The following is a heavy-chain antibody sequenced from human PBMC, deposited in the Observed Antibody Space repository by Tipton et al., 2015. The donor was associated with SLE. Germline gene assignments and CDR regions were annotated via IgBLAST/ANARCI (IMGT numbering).Heavy chain of an antibody. CDR3: ARRGGYRAYEDYFDS. CDR1: GFNFRSYE. Sequence: SLRLSCTASGFNFRSYEMSWVRQAPGKGLEWVSAISGGIITTDYADSVKGQFTISRDNSKRMVYLQMDGLRVDDTAVYYCARRGGYRAYEDYFDSWGQGTLVTVSS. V-gene: IGHV3-23*01. CDR2: ISGGIITT. J-gene: IGHJ4*02. D-gene: IGHD5-12*01.